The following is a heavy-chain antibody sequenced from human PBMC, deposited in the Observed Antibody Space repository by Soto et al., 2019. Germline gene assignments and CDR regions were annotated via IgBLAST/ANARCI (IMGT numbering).Heavy chain of an antibody. D-gene: IGHD4-17*01. CDR3: ARDGHDYGDYGIDY. J-gene: IGHJ4*02. CDR1: GGSISSGGYY. V-gene: IGHV4-31*03. Sequence: PSETLSLTCTVSGGSISSGGYYWSWIRQHPGKGLEWIGYIYYSGSTYYNPSLKSRVTISVDTSKNQFSLKLSSVTAADTAVYYCARDGHDYGDYGIDYWGQGTLVTVS. CDR2: IYYSGST.